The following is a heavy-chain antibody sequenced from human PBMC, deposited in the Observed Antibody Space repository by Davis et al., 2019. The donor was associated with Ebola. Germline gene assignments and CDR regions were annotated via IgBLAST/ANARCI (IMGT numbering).Heavy chain of an antibody. D-gene: IGHD5-18*01. V-gene: IGHV3-53*01. CDR3: ARALEGYTFDY. Sequence: GGSLRLSCAASGFTVSSNYMSWVRQAPGKGLEWVSVIYSGGSTYYADSVKGRFTISRDNSKNTLYLQMNSLRAEDTAVYYCARALEGYTFDYWGQGTVVTVSS. J-gene: IGHJ4*02. CDR2: IYSGGST. CDR1: GFTVSSNY.